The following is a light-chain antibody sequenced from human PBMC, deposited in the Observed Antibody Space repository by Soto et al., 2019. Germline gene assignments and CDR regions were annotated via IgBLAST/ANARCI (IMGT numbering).Light chain of an antibody. CDR2: EVS. Sequence: QSALTQPASVSGSPGQSITISCTGTSSDGGGYNYVSWYQQHPGKAPKLMIYEVSNRASGVSNRFSGSKSGNTASLTISGLQAEDEADYYCSSYTSSTTPYVFGTGTKLTVL. CDR1: SSDGGGYNY. V-gene: IGLV2-14*01. CDR3: SSYTSSTTPYV. J-gene: IGLJ1*01.